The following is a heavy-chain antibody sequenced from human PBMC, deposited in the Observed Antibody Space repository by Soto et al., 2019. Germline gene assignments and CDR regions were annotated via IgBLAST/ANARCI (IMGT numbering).Heavy chain of an antibody. Sequence: QLQLQESGPGLVKSSETLSLTCNVSGGSISSSSYYWGWIRQPPGKGLEWIGSISYSGTTYYNTSLSSRVTISGDTSKNQFSVKLTAVTAADTAVYYCARTRYSSGWIDYWGQGTRVTVSS. CDR2: ISYSGTT. CDR1: GGSISSSSYY. D-gene: IGHD6-19*01. J-gene: IGHJ4*02. CDR3: ARTRYSSGWIDY. V-gene: IGHV4-39*01.